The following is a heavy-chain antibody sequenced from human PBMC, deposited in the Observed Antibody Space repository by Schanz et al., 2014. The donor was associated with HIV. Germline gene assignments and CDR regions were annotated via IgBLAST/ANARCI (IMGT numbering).Heavy chain of an antibody. V-gene: IGHV3-30*03. CDR2: ISYDGSNK. J-gene: IGHJ4*02. CDR1: GLTFSSYG. Sequence: QVQLVESGGGVVQPGRSLRLSCAGSGLTFSSYGMHWVRQAPGKGLEWVAVISYDGSNKYYADSVKGRFTISRDNSKNTLYLQMNSLRGEDTAVYYCATAAVTDYSDNWGQGTLVTVSS. CDR3: ATAAVTDYSDN. D-gene: IGHD4-17*01.